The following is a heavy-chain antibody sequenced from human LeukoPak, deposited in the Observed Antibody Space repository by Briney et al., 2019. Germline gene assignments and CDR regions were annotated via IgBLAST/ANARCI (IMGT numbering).Heavy chain of an antibody. CDR3: ARDDSGWNH. J-gene: IGHJ5*02. Sequence: SETLSLTCAVYGGSFSGYYWSWIRQPPGKGLEWIGEINHSGSTNYNPSLKSRVTISVDTSKNQFSLKLSSVTAADTAVYYCARDDSGWNHWGQGTLVTVSS. CDR2: INHSGST. V-gene: IGHV4-34*01. CDR1: GGSFSGYY. D-gene: IGHD6-19*01.